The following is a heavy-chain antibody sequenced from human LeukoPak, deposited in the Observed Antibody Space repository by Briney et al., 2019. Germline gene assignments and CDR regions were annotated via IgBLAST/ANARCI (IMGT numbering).Heavy chain of an antibody. CDR2: ISGGGVGT. CDR3: AKDANYLRSGSFFIPFDY. Sequence: GGSLRLSCAASGFTFSRTAMSWVRQAPGKGLEWVATISGGGVGTYYAASVKGRFNISRDNSKNTLYLQMNSLRTEDTAMYYCAKDANYLRSGSFFIPFDYWGQGTLVSVYS. J-gene: IGHJ4*02. V-gene: IGHV3-23*01. D-gene: IGHD4/OR15-4a*01. CDR1: GFTFSRTA.